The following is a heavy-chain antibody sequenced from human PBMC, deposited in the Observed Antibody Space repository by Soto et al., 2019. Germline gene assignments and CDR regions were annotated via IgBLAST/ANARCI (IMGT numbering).Heavy chain of an antibody. CDR1: GFTFSSYW. V-gene: IGHV3-74*01. Sequence: EVQLVESGGGLVQPGGSLRLSCAASGFTFSSYWLHWVRQAPGKGLVWVSRINSDGGSKSYADSVKGRFTISRDNAKNTLYLQMNSLRAEDTAVYYCVRTSLVVAAATREDYWGQGTLVTVSS. J-gene: IGHJ4*02. CDR3: VRTSLVVAAATREDY. D-gene: IGHD2-15*01. CDR2: INSDGGSK.